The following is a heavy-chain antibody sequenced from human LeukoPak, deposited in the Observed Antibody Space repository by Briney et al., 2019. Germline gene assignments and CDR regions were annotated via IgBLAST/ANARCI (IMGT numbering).Heavy chain of an antibody. D-gene: IGHD6-13*01. CDR3: ATRGPSIAAAGSDY. J-gene: IGHJ4*02. V-gene: IGHV3-23*01. CDR1: GFTYSSYA. Sequence: GGSLRLSCAASGFTYSSYAMSWVRQAPGKGLEWVSAISGSGGSTYYADSVKGRFTISRDNSKNTLYLQMNSLRAEDTAVYYCATRGPSIAAAGSDYWGQGTLVTVSS. CDR2: ISGSGGST.